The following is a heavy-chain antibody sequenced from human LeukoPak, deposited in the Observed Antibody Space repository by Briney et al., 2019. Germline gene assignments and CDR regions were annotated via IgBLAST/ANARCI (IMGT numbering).Heavy chain of an antibody. D-gene: IGHD1-26*01. Sequence: GASVKVSCKPSGGTFSSYAITWVRQAPGQRLEWMGRIIPILGIANYAQKFQGRVTITADKSTSTAYMELSSLRSEDTAVYYCARGIVGATYYYYYGMDVWGQGTTVTVSS. CDR3: ARGIVGATYYYYYGMDV. CDR2: IIPILGIA. CDR1: GGTFSSYA. J-gene: IGHJ6*02. V-gene: IGHV1-69*04.